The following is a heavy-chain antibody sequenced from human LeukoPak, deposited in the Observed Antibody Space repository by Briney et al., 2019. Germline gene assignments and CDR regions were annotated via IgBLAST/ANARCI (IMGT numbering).Heavy chain of an antibody. CDR3: ANENCGGDCYSGY. J-gene: IGHJ4*02. Sequence: SGGSLRLSCAASGFIFSSYEMNWVRQAPGKGLKWVSSISNTGNNIYYADSVKGRFTISRDNAKNSLYLQMNSLRAEDTAFYYCANENCGGDCYSGYWGQGTLVTVSS. CDR1: GFIFSSYE. V-gene: IGHV3-48*03. D-gene: IGHD2-21*02. CDR2: ISNTGNNI.